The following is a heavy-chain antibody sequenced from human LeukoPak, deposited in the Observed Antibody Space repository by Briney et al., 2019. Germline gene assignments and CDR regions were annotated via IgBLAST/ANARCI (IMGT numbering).Heavy chain of an antibody. D-gene: IGHD4-17*01. CDR1: GFTFSSYG. CDR3: AKDGLSTGYYFDY. CDR2: ISYDGSNK. J-gene: IGHJ4*02. Sequence: PGRSLRLSCAASGFTFSSYGMHWVRQAPGKGLEWVAVISYDGSNKYYADSVKGRFTISRDNSKNTLYLQMNSLRAEDTAVYYCAKDGLSTGYYFDYWGQGTLVTVSS. V-gene: IGHV3-30*18.